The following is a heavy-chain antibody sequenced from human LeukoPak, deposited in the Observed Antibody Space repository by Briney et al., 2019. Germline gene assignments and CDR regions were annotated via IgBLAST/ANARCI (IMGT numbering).Heavy chain of an antibody. Sequence: PGGSLRPSCAGSGFTFGGYGMHWFRQTPGKGLEWVAVIAYDGSRAFYADSVKGRFTISRDNSKNTMSAQMDDLRAEDTAVYYCTRYNNDHFDYWGQGTLVTVSS. V-gene: IGHV3-33*01. CDR3: TRYNNDHFDY. CDR2: IAYDGSRA. J-gene: IGHJ4*02. D-gene: IGHD1-14*01. CDR1: GFTFGGYG.